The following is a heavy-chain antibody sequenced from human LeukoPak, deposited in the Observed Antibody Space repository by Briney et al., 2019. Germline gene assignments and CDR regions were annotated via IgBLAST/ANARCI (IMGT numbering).Heavy chain of an antibody. V-gene: IGHV1-18*01. CDR3: ARDPDWSGLSYYYYMDV. D-gene: IGHD3-3*01. CDR2: ISAYNDNT. Sequence: ASVKVSCKTSGYTFTSYGISWVRQAPGQGLEWMGWISAYNDNTNYAQKLQGRVTMTTDTSTSTAYMELRSLRSDDTAVYYCARDPDWSGLSYYYYMDVWGKGTTVTVSS. CDR1: GYTFTSYG. J-gene: IGHJ6*03.